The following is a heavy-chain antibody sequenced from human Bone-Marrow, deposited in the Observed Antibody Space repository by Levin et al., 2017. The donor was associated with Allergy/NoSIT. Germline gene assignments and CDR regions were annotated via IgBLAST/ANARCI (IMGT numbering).Heavy chain of an antibody. J-gene: IGHJ5*02. CDR2: IYYSGST. CDR3: ARGGGISTSCGPDSESEGEDCRLRRYGPMNWFDP. CDR1: GGSISSGDYY. Sequence: SQTLSLTCTVSGGSISSGDYYWSWIRQPPGKGLEWIGYIYYSGSTYYNPSLKSRVTISVDTSKNQFSLKLSSVTAADTAVYYCARGGGISTSCGPDSESEGEDCRLRRYGPMNWFDPWGQGTLVTVSS. D-gene: IGHD2-2*01. V-gene: IGHV4-30-4*01.